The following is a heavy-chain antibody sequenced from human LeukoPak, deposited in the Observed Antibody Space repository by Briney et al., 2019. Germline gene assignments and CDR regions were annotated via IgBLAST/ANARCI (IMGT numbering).Heavy chain of an antibody. CDR3: ARAAVVAALSDPIDY. Sequence: PSETLSLTCTVSGYSISSGYYWGWIRQPPGKGLEWIGSIYHSGSTYYNPSLKSRVTISVDTSKNQFSLKLSSVTAADTAVYYCARAAVVAALSDPIDYWGQGTLVTVSS. D-gene: IGHD2-15*01. CDR1: GYSISSGYY. V-gene: IGHV4-38-2*02. J-gene: IGHJ4*02. CDR2: IYHSGST.